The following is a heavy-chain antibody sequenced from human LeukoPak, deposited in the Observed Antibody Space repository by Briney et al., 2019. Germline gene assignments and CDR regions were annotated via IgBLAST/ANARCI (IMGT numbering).Heavy chain of an antibody. CDR3: ARRGDV. V-gene: IGHV4-38-2*02. J-gene: IGHJ3*01. CDR1: GYSISSGYY. CDR2: IYHSGSD. Sequence: PSETLSLTCTVSGYSISSGYYWGWIRQPPGKGLEWIGNIYHSGSDFYNPSLKSRVTISVDTSKNQFSLNLSSVTAADTAMYYCARRGDVWGQGTMVTVSS.